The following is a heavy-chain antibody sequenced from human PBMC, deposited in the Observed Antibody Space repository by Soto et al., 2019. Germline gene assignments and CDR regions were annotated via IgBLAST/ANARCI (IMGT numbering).Heavy chain of an antibody. D-gene: IGHD1-1*01. CDR2: IRFDGTEE. CDR3: ARDGIGGTDFRGFIDY. CDR1: NSIFTGYG. V-gene: IGHV3-33*01. J-gene: IGHJ4*02. Sequence: QVLLVESGGGVAQPGRSLRLSCAASNSIFTGYGMHWVRQPPGKGLEWVAVIRFDGTEEHYADSVKGRFTISRDNSKNILYLQMNRLRVDDTALYYCARDGIGGTDFRGFIDYCGQETLVPVSS.